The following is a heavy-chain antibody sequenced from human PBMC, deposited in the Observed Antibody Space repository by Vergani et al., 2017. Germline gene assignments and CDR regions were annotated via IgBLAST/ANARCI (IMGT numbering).Heavy chain of an antibody. Sequence: QVQLVQSGAEVKKPGASVKVSCKASGYTFTSYAMHWVRQAPGQRLEWMGWINAGNGNTKYSQKFQGRVTITRDTSASTDYMELSSLRSEDTAVYYCARAGQWRWGRKLDYWGQGTLVTVSS. CDR1: GYTFTSYA. CDR3: ARAGQWRWGRKLDY. CDR2: INAGNGNT. V-gene: IGHV1-3*01. J-gene: IGHJ4*02. D-gene: IGHD3-16*01.